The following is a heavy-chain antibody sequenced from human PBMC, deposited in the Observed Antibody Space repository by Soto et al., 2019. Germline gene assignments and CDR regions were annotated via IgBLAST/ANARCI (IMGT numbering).Heavy chain of an antibody. D-gene: IGHD6-25*01. CDR2: IIPIYGTA. CDR3: ARPHAATIDHFYGMDV. CDR1: GGTFHTYA. V-gene: IGHV1-69*12. J-gene: IGHJ6*02. Sequence: QVQLVQSGAEVKKPGSSVKVSCKASGGTFHTYAISWVRQAPGQGLEWMGGIIPIYGTADYAQEFQGRVTITADESTSTAYMELSSLRSEDTAVYYCARPHAATIDHFYGMDVWGQGTTVTVSS.